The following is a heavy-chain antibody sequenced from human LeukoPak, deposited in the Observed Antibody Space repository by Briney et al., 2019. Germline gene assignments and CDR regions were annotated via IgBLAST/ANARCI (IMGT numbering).Heavy chain of an antibody. J-gene: IGHJ4*02. CDR3: AKGRGYCSGGSCYSGFDY. Sequence: GGSLRLSCAASGFTFSNYGMHWVRQAPGKGLEWVAVISYDGSTKDYADSVKGRLTISSDNSKNTLYLQMNSLRAEDTAVYYCAKGRGYCSGGSCYSGFDYWGQGTLVTVSS. CDR2: ISYDGSTK. D-gene: IGHD2-15*01. CDR1: GFTFSNYG. V-gene: IGHV3-30*18.